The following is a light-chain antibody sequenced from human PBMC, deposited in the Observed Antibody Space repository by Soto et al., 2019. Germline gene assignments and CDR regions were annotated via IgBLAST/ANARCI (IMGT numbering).Light chain of an antibody. Sequence: ETVMTQSPATLSVSPGERATLSCRASQGINNRLAWYQQKPGQAPRLLIYGVSARVTGTPARFSGSGSGTEFTLTISSLQSDDSAVYYCQQYNNWPPYTFGQGTKLEI. CDR2: GVS. V-gene: IGKV3-15*01. CDR3: QQYNNWPPYT. J-gene: IGKJ2*01. CDR1: QGINNR.